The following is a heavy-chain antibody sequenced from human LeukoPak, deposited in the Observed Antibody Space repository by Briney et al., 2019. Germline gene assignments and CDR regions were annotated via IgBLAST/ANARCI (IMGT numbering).Heavy chain of an antibody. Sequence: PGGSLRLPCAASGFTFSSYGMHWVRQAPGKGLEWVAVIWYDGSNKYYADSVKGRFTISRDNSKNTPYLQMNSLRAEDTAVYYCARDQGIAAAGSIPDYWGQGAWSPSPQ. CDR2: IWYDGSNK. CDR3: ARDQGIAAAGSIPDY. J-gene: IGHJ4*02. CDR1: GFTFSSYG. V-gene: IGHV3-33*01. D-gene: IGHD6-13*01.